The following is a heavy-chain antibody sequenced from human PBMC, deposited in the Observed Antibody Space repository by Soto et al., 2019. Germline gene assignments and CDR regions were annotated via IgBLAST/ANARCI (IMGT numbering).Heavy chain of an antibody. CDR1: GGTFSSYA. Sequence: SVKVSCKASGGTFSSYAISWVRQAPGQGLEWMGGIIPIFGTANYAQKFQGRVTITADESTSTAYMELSSLRSEDTAVYYCARGHFWSGYYTPYYFDYWGQGTLVTVSS. V-gene: IGHV1-69*13. J-gene: IGHJ4*02. D-gene: IGHD3-3*02. CDR2: IIPIFGTA. CDR3: ARGHFWSGYYTPYYFDY.